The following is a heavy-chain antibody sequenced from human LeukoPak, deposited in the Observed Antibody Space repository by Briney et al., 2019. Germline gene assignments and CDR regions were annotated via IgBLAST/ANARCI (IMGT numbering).Heavy chain of an antibody. CDR1: GFTFRSYA. J-gene: IGHJ4*02. CDR3: AKTTAGYSSGRYPGWPVDY. CDR2: ISGSGGDT. D-gene: IGHD6-19*01. V-gene: IGHV3-23*01. Sequence: GGSLRLSCAASGFTFRSYAIYWIRQAPGKGLEWVSGISGSGGDTYFADSVKGRFTISRDNSKNTVFLQMDSLRAEDTAVYYCAKTTAGYSSGRYPGWPVDYWGQGTLVTVSS.